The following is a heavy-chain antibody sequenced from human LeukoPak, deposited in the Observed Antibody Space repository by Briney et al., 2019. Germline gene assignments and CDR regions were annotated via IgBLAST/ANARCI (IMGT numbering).Heavy chain of an antibody. Sequence: SETLSLTCTVSGGSISSHYWSWIRQPPGKGLEWIGYIYYSGSTNYNPSLKSRVTISVDTSKNQFSLKLSSVTAADTAVYYCARDVAAAGTGYMDVWGKGTTVTVSS. CDR3: ARDVAAAGTGYMDV. V-gene: IGHV4-59*11. CDR2: IYYSGST. D-gene: IGHD6-13*01. J-gene: IGHJ6*03. CDR1: GGSISSHY.